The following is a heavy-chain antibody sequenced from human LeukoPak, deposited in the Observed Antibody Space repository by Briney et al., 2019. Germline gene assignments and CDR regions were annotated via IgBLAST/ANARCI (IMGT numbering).Heavy chain of an antibody. Sequence: SETLSLTCTVSGGFISSSSYYWGWIRQPPGKGLEWIGSIYYSGSTCYNPSLKSRVTISVDMSKNQFSLKLSSVTAADTAVYYCARKRAPYYDILTGPNNNWFDPWGQGTLVTVSS. CDR3: ARKRAPYYDILTGPNNNWFDP. CDR1: GGFISSSSYY. J-gene: IGHJ5*02. D-gene: IGHD3-9*01. V-gene: IGHV4-39*01. CDR2: IYYSGST.